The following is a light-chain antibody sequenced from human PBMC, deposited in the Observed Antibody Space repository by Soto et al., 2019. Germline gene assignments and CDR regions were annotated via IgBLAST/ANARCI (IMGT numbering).Light chain of an antibody. CDR3: QQYGSSRNT. CDR1: QSVSSSY. Sequence: EIVLTQSPGTLSLSPGKRATLSCRASQSVSSSYLAWYQQKPGQAPRLLIYGASSRATGIPDRFSGSGSGTDFTLTISRLEPDDFAVYYCQQYGSSRNTFGQGTKLEIK. CDR2: GAS. J-gene: IGKJ2*01. V-gene: IGKV3-20*01.